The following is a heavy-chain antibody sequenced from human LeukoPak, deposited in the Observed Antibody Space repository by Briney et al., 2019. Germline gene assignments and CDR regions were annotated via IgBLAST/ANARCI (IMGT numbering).Heavy chain of an antibody. D-gene: IGHD3-22*01. V-gene: IGHV3-23*01. CDR1: GFTFSTYA. CDR3: ARGRKVVGSWYYFDF. CDR2: ISAGGGST. Sequence: GGSLRLSCVASGFTFSTYAMTWVRQAPEKGLEWVSTISAGGGSTYFADFVQGRSTIATDNSKHTLFLQMNSLRAEDTALYYCARGRKVVGSWYYFDFWGQGTLVTVSS. J-gene: IGHJ4*02.